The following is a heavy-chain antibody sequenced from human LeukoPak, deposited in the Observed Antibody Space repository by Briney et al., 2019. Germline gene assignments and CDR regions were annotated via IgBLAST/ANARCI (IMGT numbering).Heavy chain of an antibody. V-gene: IGHV3-23*01. CDR3: AKDLEYSSSSGPDY. Sequence: GGSLRLSCAASGFTFSSYAMSWVRQAPGEGLEWVSAISGSGASTYYADSVKGRFTISRDNSKNTLYLQMNSLRAEDTAVYYCAKDLEYSSSSGPDYWGQGTLVTVSS. CDR1: GFTFSSYA. D-gene: IGHD6-6*01. CDR2: ISGSGAST. J-gene: IGHJ4*02.